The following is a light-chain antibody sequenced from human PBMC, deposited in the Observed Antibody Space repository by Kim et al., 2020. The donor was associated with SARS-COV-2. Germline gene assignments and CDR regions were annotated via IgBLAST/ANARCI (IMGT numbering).Light chain of an antibody. V-gene: IGKV3-11*01. CDR2: ETS. CDR1: QSVGNP. Sequence: VSPGESATLSCSASQSVGNPLAWFQQKPGQAPRLLIFETSNRATGIPARFSGSGSGTAFTLTISSLEPEDFAVYYCQQRYNWPLTFGGGTKLEI. CDR3: QQRYNWPLT. J-gene: IGKJ4*01.